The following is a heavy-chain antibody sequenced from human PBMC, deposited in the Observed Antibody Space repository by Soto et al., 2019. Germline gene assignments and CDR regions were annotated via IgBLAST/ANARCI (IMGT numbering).Heavy chain of an antibody. CDR1: GFTFSSSA. CDR3: AKARGSSPRWGYYYMDV. D-gene: IGHD6-6*01. V-gene: IGHV3-23*01. CDR2: VGGNSVST. J-gene: IGHJ6*03. Sequence: EVRLLESGGDLIQPRGSLRLSCAASGFTFSSSAMSWVRQAPDKGLEWVSAVGGNSVSTFYADSVKGRFTISKDSSKNTLFLQMNSVRAEDTAVYYCAKARGSSPRWGYYYMDVWGKGTTVTVS.